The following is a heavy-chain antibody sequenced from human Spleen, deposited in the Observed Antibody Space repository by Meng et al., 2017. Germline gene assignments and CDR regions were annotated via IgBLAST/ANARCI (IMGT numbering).Heavy chain of an antibody. CDR3: AGGGGGSYASDS. V-gene: IGHV3-64*01. CDR1: GFTFSSYA. Sequence: GESLKISCAASGFTFSSYAMHWVRQAPGKGLEYVSAISSNGGSTYYANSVKGRFTISRDNSKNTLYLQMNSLRAEDPALYHCAGGGGGSYASDSWGQGTLVTVSS. CDR2: ISSNGGST. D-gene: IGHD1-26*01. J-gene: IGHJ4*02.